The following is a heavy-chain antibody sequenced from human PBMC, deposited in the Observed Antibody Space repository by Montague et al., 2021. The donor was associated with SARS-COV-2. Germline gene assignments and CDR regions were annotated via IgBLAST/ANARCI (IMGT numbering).Heavy chain of an antibody. Sequence: SETLSLTCAVYGGSFSGYYWSWIRQPPGKGLEWIGEINQSGSTNYNPSLKSRVTLSVDTSKKQFSPKLSSLTAADTAVYYCARVAGGYYHDSSAYFDYWGQGSLVTVSS. CDR3: ARVAGGYYHDSSAYFDY. CDR1: GGSFSGYY. D-gene: IGHD3-22*01. CDR2: INQSGST. J-gene: IGHJ4*02. V-gene: IGHV4-34*01.